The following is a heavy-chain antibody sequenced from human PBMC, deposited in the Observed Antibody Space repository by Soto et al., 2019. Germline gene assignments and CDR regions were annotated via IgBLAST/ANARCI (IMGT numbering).Heavy chain of an antibody. V-gene: IGHV3-30*03. CDR2: ISFDGNTK. CDR3: ARDVLPLYSDPRDC. D-gene: IGHD4-4*01. J-gene: IGHJ4*01. Sequence: GGALRLSCVASGFAFRSHGMHWARQAPGKGPEWVAGISFDGNTKTYAESVRGRFSISRDNSNNTVYLQMTGLRGEDTAVYYCARDVLPLYSDPRDCWGHGTQVTVSS. CDR1: GFAFRSHG.